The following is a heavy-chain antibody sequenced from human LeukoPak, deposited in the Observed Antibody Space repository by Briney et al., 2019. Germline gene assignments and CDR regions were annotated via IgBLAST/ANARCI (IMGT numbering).Heavy chain of an antibody. Sequence: ASVKVSCKASGYTFTSYYMHWVRQAPGQGLEWMGIINPSGGSTSYAQKFQGRVTMTRDMSTSTVYMELSSLRSEDTAVYYCAMGSSTAKWDYWGQGTLVTVSS. D-gene: IGHD2-2*01. CDR3: AMGSSTAKWDY. V-gene: IGHV1-46*01. CDR2: INPSGGST. CDR1: GYTFTSYY. J-gene: IGHJ4*02.